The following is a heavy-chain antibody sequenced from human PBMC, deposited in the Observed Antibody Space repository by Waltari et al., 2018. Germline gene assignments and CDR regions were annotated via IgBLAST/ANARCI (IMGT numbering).Heavy chain of an antibody. V-gene: IGHV3-30*03. CDR2: WSYDGINK. CDR3: ARGDCRSTSCYSLES. D-gene: IGHD2-2*01. CDR1: GFTFSTYG. J-gene: IGHJ1*01. Sequence: QVLLVESGGGVVQPGRSLRLSCAASGFTFSTYGIHWVRQAPGKGVEWLAVWSYDGINKHYTDSVKGRFIISRDNSGSTLYLQMNSLRPQDTAIYYCARGDCRSTSCYSLESWGHGTLVTVS.